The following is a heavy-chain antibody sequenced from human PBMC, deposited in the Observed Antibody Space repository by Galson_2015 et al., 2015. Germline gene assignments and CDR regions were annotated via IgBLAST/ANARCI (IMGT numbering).Heavy chain of an antibody. V-gene: IGHV4-39*01. CDR1: DGSINSSTYY. CDR3: ASGFTNYVGWFDP. CDR2: IYHSGNT. J-gene: IGHJ5*02. Sequence: ETLSLTCSVSDGSINSSTYYWGWIRQPPGKGLEWIGSIYHSGNTYYNPSLKSRVTMSVDTAKSQFSLRLNSVTAADTAVYYCASGFTNYVGWFDPWGQGTLVTVSS. D-gene: IGHD3-10*02.